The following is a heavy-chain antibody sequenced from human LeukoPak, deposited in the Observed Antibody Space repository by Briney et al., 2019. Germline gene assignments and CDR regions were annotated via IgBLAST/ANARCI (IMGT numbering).Heavy chain of an antibody. Sequence: GGSLRLSCAASGCTFSSYEVNWVRQAPGKGLEWVSYISSNGSTIYYADSVKGRFTISRDNAKNSLYLQMNSLRAEDTAVYYCARAETTSKYYYYYGMDVWGKGTTVTVSS. V-gene: IGHV3-48*03. CDR2: ISSNGSTI. CDR3: ARAETTSKYYYYYGMDV. D-gene: IGHD4-17*01. CDR1: GCTFSSYE. J-gene: IGHJ6*04.